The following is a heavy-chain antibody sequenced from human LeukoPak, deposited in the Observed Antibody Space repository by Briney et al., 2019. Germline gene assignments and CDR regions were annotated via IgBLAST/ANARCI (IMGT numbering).Heavy chain of an antibody. CDR3: ARERLGYYDRSGLDY. CDR2: INHSGST. V-gene: IGHV4-34*01. D-gene: IGHD3-22*01. J-gene: IGHJ4*02. Sequence: SETLSLTCAVSGGSFSGYYWSWIRQPPGKGLEWIGEINHSGSTNYNPSLKSRVTISVDTSKNQFSLKLSSVTAADTAVYYCARERLGYYDRSGLDYWGQGTLVTVSS. CDR1: GGSFSGYY.